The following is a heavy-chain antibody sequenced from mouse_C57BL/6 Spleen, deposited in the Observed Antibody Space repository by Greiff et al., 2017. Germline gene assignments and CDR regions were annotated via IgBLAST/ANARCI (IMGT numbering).Heavy chain of an antibody. J-gene: IGHJ2*01. D-gene: IGHD2-5*01. CDR3: ARTGTYYSNYGYFDY. CDR2: IHPNSGST. CDR1: GYTFTSYW. V-gene: IGHV1-64*01. Sequence: QVQLQQPGAELVKPGASVKLSCKASGYTFTSYWMHWVKQRPGQGLEWIGMIHPNSGSTNYNEKFKSKATLTVDKSSSTAYMQLSSLTSEDSAVYYCARTGTYYSNYGYFDYWGQGTTLTVSS.